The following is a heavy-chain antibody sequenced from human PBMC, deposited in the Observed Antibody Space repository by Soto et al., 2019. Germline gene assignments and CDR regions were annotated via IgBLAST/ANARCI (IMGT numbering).Heavy chain of an antibody. CDR3: ARDRIYSSIWYDY. CDR2: ISYDGSNK. D-gene: IGHD6-13*01. V-gene: IGHV3-30-3*01. J-gene: IGHJ4*02. CDR1: GFTFSSYA. Sequence: QVQLVESGGGVVQPGRSLRLSCAASGFTFSSYAMHWVRQAPGKGLEWVAVISYDGSNKYYADSVKGRFTISRDNSKNTLYLQMNSLRADDTAVYYCARDRIYSSIWYDYWGQGTLVTVSS.